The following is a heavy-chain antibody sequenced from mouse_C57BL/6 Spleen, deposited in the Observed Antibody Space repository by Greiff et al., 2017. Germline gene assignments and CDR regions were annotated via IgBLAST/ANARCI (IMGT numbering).Heavy chain of an antibody. CDR1: GYSITSGYY. CDR3: AEDPVGAPFDY. V-gene: IGHV3-6*01. CDR2: RTYDGSN. Sequence: ESGPGLVKPSPSLSLTCSVTGYSITSGYYWNWIRQFPGNKLEWMGYRTYDGSNNYNPSFKNRISITRDTSKNQFFLKLNSVTTEDTATYCCAEDPVGAPFDYWGQGTTLTVSS. D-gene: IGHD1-1*01. J-gene: IGHJ2*01.